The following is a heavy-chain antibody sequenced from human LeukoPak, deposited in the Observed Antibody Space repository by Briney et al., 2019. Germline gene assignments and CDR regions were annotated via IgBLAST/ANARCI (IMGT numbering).Heavy chain of an antibody. J-gene: IGHJ4*02. D-gene: IGHD3-16*01. V-gene: IGHV3-21*01. CDR1: GFTFNEYN. CDR2: ISSSSTYK. Sequence: GGSLRLSCAASGFTFNEYNMNWVRQAPGKGLEWVSSISSSSTYKYYADSVKGRFTISTDNTKNSLYLQIHSLTAEDTAVYYCVRRSSALSYYFDYWGQGTLVTVSS. CDR3: VRRSSALSYYFDY.